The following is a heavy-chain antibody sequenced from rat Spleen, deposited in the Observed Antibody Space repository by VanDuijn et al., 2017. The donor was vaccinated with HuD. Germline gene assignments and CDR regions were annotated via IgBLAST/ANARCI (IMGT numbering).Heavy chain of an antibody. CDR3: TRDRILRSTGFDY. CDR1: GFIFSDYH. Sequence: EVQLVESGGGLVQPGRSLKISCAASGFIFSDYHLAWVRQAPGKGLEWVASITKIGDSTYYPDSVKGRFTISRDNAESTLYLQMNSLRSEDTAIYYCTRDRILRSTGFDYWGQGVMVTVSS. D-gene: IGHD1-6*01. V-gene: IGHV5-20*01. J-gene: IGHJ2*01. CDR2: ITKIGDST.